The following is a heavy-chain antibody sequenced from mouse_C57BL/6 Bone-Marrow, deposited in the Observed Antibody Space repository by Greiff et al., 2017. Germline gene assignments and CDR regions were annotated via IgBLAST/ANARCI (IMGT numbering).Heavy chain of an antibody. J-gene: IGHJ4*01. CDR3: AEPKGFDYYAMDY. V-gene: IGHV1-64*01. Sequence: QVQLQQPGAELVKPGASVKLSCKASGYTFTSYWMHWVKQRPGQGLEWIGMIHPNSGSTNYNEKFKSKATLTVDKSSSTAYMQLSSLTSEDSAVYYCAEPKGFDYYAMDYWGQGTSVTVSS. CDR2: IHPNSGST. CDR1: GYTFTSYW.